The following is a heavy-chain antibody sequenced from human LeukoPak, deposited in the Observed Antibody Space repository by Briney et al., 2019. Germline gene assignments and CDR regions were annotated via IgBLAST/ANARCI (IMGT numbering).Heavy chain of an antibody. Sequence: SETLSLTCTVSGGSISSSSYYWGWIRQPPGKGLEWIGSIYYSGSTYYNPSLKSRVTISVDTSKNQFSLKLSSVTAADTAVYYCASVRDLYYDILTGYYCAFDIWGQGTMVTVSS. J-gene: IGHJ3*02. CDR2: IYYSGST. D-gene: IGHD3-9*01. CDR3: ASVRDLYYDILTGYYCAFDI. CDR1: GGSISSSSYY. V-gene: IGHV4-39*01.